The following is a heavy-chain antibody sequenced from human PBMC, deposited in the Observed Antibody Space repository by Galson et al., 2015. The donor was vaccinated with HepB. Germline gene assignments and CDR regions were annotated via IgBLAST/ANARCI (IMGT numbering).Heavy chain of an antibody. J-gene: IGHJ4*02. D-gene: IGHD3-3*01. CDR2: INTDGSST. V-gene: IGHV3-74*01. CDR1: GFTFSSYW. CDR3: AKDPIFGASGWFYFDY. Sequence: SLRLSCAASGFTFSSYWMHWVRQAPGKGLVWVSRINTDGSSTNYADSVKGRFTISRDNTKNTLYLQMRGLRADDTAVYYCAKDPIFGASGWFYFDYWGQGTVVTASS.